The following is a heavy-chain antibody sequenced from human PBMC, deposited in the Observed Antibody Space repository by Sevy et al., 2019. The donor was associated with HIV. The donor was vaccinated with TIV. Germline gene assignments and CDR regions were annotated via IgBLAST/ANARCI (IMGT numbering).Heavy chain of an antibody. CDR1: GGSISSYY. CDR3: GSDVDYYDSSGYSYGMDV. D-gene: IGHD3-22*01. Sequence: SETLSLTCTVSGGSISSYYWSWIRQPAGKGLEWIGRIYTSGSTNYNPSLKSRVTMSVDTSKNQFSLKLSSVTAADTAVYYCGSDVDYYDSSGYSYGMDVWGQGTTVTVSS. CDR2: IYTSGST. J-gene: IGHJ6*02. V-gene: IGHV4-4*07.